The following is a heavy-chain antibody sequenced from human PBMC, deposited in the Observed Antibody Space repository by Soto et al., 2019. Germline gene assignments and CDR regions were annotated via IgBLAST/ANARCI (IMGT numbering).Heavy chain of an antibody. J-gene: IGHJ4*02. CDR1: GFTFSSDS. CDR2: ISRSSNTI. Sequence: EVQLVESGGVLVQPGGSLRLSCAASGFTFSSDSMNWVREAPGKWLERVSCISRSSNTIYYADTVKGRFTISRDDARNSVYLTMNSLRAADTAVDYCARDPYRGYTNFDYWGQGTLVTVSS. D-gene: IGHD5-12*01. V-gene: IGHV3-48*01. CDR3: ARDPYRGYTNFDY.